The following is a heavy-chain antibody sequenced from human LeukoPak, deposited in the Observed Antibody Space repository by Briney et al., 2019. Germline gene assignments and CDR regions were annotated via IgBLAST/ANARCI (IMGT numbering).Heavy chain of an antibody. CDR1: GYSISSGYY. J-gene: IGHJ4*02. V-gene: IGHV4-38-2*01. Sequence: SETLSLTCAVSGYSISSGYYWGWIRQPPGKGLEWIWSIYQSGSTFYNTSLKSRVTISVDTSKNQFSLKLTSVTAADTAVYYWVRQDYLDSSGYHYYFDYWGQGTLVTVSS. D-gene: IGHD3-22*01. CDR2: IYQSGST. CDR3: VRQDYLDSSGYHYYFDY.